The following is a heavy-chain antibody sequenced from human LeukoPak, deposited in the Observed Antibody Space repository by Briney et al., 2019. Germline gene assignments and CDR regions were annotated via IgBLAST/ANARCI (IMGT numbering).Heavy chain of an antibody. CDR1: GGSISSGSYY. D-gene: IGHD1-14*01. J-gene: IGHJ3*02. V-gene: IGHV4-61*02. CDR2: IYTSGST. Sequence: SETLSLTCTVSGGSISSGSYYWSWIRQPAGKGLEWIGRIYTSGSTNYNPSLKSRVTISVDTSKNQFSLKLSSVTAADTAVYYCAAGGLPDDDAFDIWGQGTMVTVCS. CDR3: AAGGLPDDDAFDI.